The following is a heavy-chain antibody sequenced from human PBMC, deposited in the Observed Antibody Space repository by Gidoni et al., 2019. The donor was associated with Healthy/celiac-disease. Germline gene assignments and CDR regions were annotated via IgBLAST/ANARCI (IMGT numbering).Heavy chain of an antibody. CDR3: ARDPSSSGYYYGMDV. CDR1: GYTFTGYS. J-gene: IGHJ6*02. Sequence: QVQLVQSGAEVKKPGASVKVSCKASGYTFTGYSMHWVRQAPGQGLEWMGWSNPNSGGTNYAQKLQGRVTMTRDTSISTAYMELSRLRSDDTAVYYCARDPSSSGYYYGMDVWGQGTTVTVSS. V-gene: IGHV1-2*02. CDR2: SNPNSGGT. D-gene: IGHD6-6*01.